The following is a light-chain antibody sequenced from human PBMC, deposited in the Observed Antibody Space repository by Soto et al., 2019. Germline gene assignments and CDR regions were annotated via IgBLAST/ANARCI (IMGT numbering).Light chain of an antibody. Sequence: DIQMTQSPSTLSASVGDRVTITCRASQSISSWLAWYQQKPGKAPKLLIYKASSVESGGPSRFGDSGSGTESTRTISSLQPGDFATYYCQQYNSWTFGQGTKVEIK. CDR1: QSISSW. J-gene: IGKJ1*01. CDR2: KAS. CDR3: QQYNSWT. V-gene: IGKV1-5*03.